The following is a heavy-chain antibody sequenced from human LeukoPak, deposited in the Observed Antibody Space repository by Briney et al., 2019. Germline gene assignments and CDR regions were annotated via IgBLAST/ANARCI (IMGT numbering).Heavy chain of an antibody. J-gene: IGHJ4*02. CDR1: GFTFSSYG. Sequence: PGRSLRLSCAASGFTFSSYGMHWVRQAPGKGLEWVAVISYDGSNKYYADSVKGRFTISRDNSKNTLSLQMNSLRAEDTAVYYREKKGSVAVAFQFCYWGQGTPVTLSP. V-gene: IGHV3-30*18. D-gene: IGHD3-10*01. CDR3: EKKGSVAVAFQFCY. CDR2: ISYDGSNK.